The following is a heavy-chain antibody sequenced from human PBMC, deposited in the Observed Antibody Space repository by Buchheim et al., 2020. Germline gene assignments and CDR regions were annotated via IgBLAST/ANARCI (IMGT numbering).Heavy chain of an antibody. J-gene: IGHJ6*02. V-gene: IGHV4-4*02. CDR2: IHHGGST. D-gene: IGHD2-8*01. CDR3: ARNGYYTMDV. CDR1: GDSMSSHDW. Sequence: QVQLQESGPGLVKPSGTLSLTCDVSGDSMSSHDWWSWARQPPGKGLEWIGEIHHGGSTNYSPSLKGRVTISVDKSKNNFSLGLSSVTAADTAVDYCARNGYYTMDVWGQGTT.